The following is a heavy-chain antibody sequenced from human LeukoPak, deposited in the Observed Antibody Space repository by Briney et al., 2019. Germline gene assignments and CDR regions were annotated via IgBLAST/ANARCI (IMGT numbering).Heavy chain of an antibody. CDR1: GFTFSSYA. J-gene: IGHJ4*02. D-gene: IGHD4-17*01. CDR2: ISYDGSNK. CDR3: AKDGGYGDLDY. Sequence: GGSLRLSCAASGFTFSSYAMHWVRQAPGKGLEWVAVISYDGSNKYYADSVKGRFTISRDNSKNTLYLQMNSLRAEDTAVYYCAKDGGYGDLDYWGQGTLVTVSS. V-gene: IGHV3-30-3*01.